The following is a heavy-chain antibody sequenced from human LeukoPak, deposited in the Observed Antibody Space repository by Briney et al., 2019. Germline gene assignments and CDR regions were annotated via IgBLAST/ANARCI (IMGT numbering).Heavy chain of an antibody. V-gene: IGHV3-22*01. CDR1: GFTFSSYS. Sequence: GGSLRLSCAASGFTFSSYSMNWVRQAPGKGLEWVGFTKNKTNRGTTEYAASVKGRSTISRDDSKSIAYLQMNSLKTEDTAVYYYTRDYEGDRSIVVVPAYGWFDPWGQGTLVTVSS. CDR3: TRDYEGDRSIVVVPAYGWFDP. CDR2: TKNKTNRGTT. J-gene: IGHJ5*02. D-gene: IGHD2-2*01.